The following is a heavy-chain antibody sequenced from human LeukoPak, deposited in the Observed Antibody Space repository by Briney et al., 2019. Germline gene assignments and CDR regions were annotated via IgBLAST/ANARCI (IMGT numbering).Heavy chain of an antibody. CDR3: ARVQYDYGDYYFDY. Sequence: GGSLRLSCAASGFTFSSYWMSWVRQAPGKGLEWVANIKQDGSEKYYVDSVKGRFTISRDNAKNSLYLQMNSLRAEDTAVYYCARVQYDYGDYYFDYWGQGTLVTVSS. CDR2: IKQDGSEK. D-gene: IGHD4-17*01. J-gene: IGHJ4*02. CDR1: GFTFSSYW. V-gene: IGHV3-7*01.